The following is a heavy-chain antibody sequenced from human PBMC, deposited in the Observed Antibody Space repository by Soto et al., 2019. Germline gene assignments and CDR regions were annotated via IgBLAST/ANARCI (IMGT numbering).Heavy chain of an antibody. CDR3: ARARGVAVANWFDP. J-gene: IGHJ5*02. CDR1: GYTFTSYA. CDR2: INAGNGNT. V-gene: IGHV1-3*01. D-gene: IGHD6-19*01. Sequence: ASVKVSCKASGYTFTSYAMHWVRQAPGQRLEWMGWINAGNGNTKYSQKFQGRVTITRDTSASTAYMELSSLRSEDTVVYYCARARGVAVANWFDPWGQGTLVTVSS.